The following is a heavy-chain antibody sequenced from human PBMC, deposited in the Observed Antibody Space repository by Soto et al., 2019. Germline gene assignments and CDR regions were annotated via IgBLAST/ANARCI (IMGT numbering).Heavy chain of an antibody. Sequence: SETLSLTCAVSGGSISSGGYSWSWIRQPPGKGLEWIGYIYHSGSTYYNPSLKSRVTISVDRSKNQFSLKLSSVTAADTAVYYCARNPQGDFWSGYYKGYFDYWGQGTLVTSPQ. CDR3: ARNPQGDFWSGYYKGYFDY. D-gene: IGHD3-3*01. V-gene: IGHV4-30-2*01. CDR2: IYHSGST. CDR1: GGSISSGGYS. J-gene: IGHJ4*02.